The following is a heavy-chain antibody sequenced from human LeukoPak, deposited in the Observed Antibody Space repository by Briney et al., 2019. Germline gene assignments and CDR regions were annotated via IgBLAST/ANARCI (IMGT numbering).Heavy chain of an antibody. CDR3: ARGVWSGYYSLYFDY. Sequence: SETLSLTCTVSGGSISSYYWSWIRQPPGKGLEWIGYIYYSGSTNYNPSLKSRVTISVDTSKNQFSLKLSSVTAADTAVYYCARGVWSGYYSLYFDYWGQGTLVTVSS. J-gene: IGHJ4*02. D-gene: IGHD3-3*01. V-gene: IGHV4-59*01. CDR2: IYYSGST. CDR1: GGSISSYY.